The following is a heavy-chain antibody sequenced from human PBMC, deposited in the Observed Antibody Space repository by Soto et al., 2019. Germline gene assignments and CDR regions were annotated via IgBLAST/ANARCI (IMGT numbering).Heavy chain of an antibody. CDR3: ARDRAGGLLKPFDP. D-gene: IGHD3-16*01. CDR2: NSAYNGNT. V-gene: IGHV1-18*01. J-gene: IGHJ5*02. CDR1: GYTFTSYG. Sequence: ASVKVSCKASGYTFTSYGISWVRQAPGQGLEWMGWNSAYNGNTNYAQKLQGRVTMTTDTSTSTAYMELRSLRSDDTAVYYCARDRAGGLLKPFDPWGQGTLVTVSS.